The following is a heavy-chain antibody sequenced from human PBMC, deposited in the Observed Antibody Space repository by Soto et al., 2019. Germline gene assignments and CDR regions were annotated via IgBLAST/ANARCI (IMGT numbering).Heavy chain of an antibody. J-gene: IGHJ5*02. Sequence: QVQLVQSGPEVKKPGSSVKVSCKVSGGTFISHAINWLRQAPGQGLEWMGVIIPVTDTPNTAEKFQGRLTITADKSTTTLNMEFSSLTFDDTAVYFCARGNKGPGHYGPGSQGWYGPWGQGTLVSVSS. CDR2: IIPVTDTP. CDR3: ARGNKGPGHYGPGSQGWYGP. CDR1: GGTFISHA. V-gene: IGHV1-69*06. D-gene: IGHD3-10*01.